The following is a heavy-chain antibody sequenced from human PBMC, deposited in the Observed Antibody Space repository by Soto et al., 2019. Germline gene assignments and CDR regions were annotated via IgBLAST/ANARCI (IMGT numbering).Heavy chain of an antibody. V-gene: IGHV1-18*04. CDR2: ISGYNGNT. J-gene: IGHJ4*02. CDR1: GYTFTIYG. CDR3: ARGDYYDSSGYYGY. Sequence: QVQLVQSGAEVKKPGASVKVSCKASGYTFTIYGISWVRQAPGQGLEWMGWISGYNGNTDYAQNLQDRVTLTTDASTSSVYMELRSLRSDDTAVYYCARGDYYDSSGYYGYWGQGTLINVSS. D-gene: IGHD3-22*01.